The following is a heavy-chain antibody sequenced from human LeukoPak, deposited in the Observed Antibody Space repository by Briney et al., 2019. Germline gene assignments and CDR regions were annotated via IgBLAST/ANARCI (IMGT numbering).Heavy chain of an antibody. J-gene: IGHJ4*02. CDR2: ISSSSSYI. D-gene: IGHD1-14*01. Sequence: GGSLRLSCVGTGFTFSTYRMNWVRQAPGKGLEWVSSISSSSSYIYYADSVKGRITVSRDNAKNSLYLQMNSLRVEDTAVYYCAKTGSLDYWGQGTLVTVSS. CDR1: GFTFSTYR. CDR3: AKTGSLDY. V-gene: IGHV3-21*01.